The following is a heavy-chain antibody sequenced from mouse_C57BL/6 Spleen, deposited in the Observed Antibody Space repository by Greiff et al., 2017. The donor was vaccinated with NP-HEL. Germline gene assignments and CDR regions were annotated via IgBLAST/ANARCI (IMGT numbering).Heavy chain of an antibody. D-gene: IGHD2-4*01. CDR3: ARGNDYDDGIFAY. CDR2: ISYDGSN. V-gene: IGHV3-6*01. CDR1: GYSITSGYY. J-gene: IGHJ3*01. Sequence: ESGPGLVKPSQSLSLTCSVTGYSITSGYYWNWIRQFPGNKLEWMGYISYDGSNNYNPSLKNRISITRDTSKNQFFLKLNSVTTEDTATYYCARGNDYDDGIFAYWGQGTLVTVSA.